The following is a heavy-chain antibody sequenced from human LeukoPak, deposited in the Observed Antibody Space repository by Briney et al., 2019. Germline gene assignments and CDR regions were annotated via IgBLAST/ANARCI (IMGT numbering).Heavy chain of an antibody. CDR3: VKQDSSGP. CDR1: GFTFSTYA. CDR2: INDNGGST. J-gene: IGHJ5*02. Sequence: TGGSLRLSCSASGFTFSTYAMHWVRQAPGKGLEYVSAINDNGGSTYYADSVKGRFTISRDNSKNTLYLQMSSLRAEDTAVYYCVKQDSSGPWGQGTLVTVSS. D-gene: IGHD6-19*01. V-gene: IGHV3-64D*09.